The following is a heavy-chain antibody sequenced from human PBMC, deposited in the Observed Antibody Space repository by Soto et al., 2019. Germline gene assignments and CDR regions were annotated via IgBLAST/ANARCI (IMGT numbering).Heavy chain of an antibody. CDR1: GFAFSSYA. CDR3: ARAPYTAMIPY. Sequence: QVQLVESGGGVVQPGRSLRLSCAASGFAFSSYAMHWVRQAPGKGLEWVAFVSYDGSKQHYADSVKGRFTISRDNSRYTLDLQMNSLRVEDTAVYYCARAPYTAMIPYWGQGTLVTVSS. D-gene: IGHD3-16*01. V-gene: IGHV3-30-3*01. CDR2: VSYDGSKQ. J-gene: IGHJ4*02.